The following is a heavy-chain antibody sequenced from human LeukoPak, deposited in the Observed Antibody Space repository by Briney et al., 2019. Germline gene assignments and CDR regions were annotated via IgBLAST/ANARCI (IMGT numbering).Heavy chain of an antibody. D-gene: IGHD3-22*01. V-gene: IGHV3-30-3*01. CDR3: ARLRHRVPPYYYDSSGPGHFDY. Sequence: SGGSLRLSCAASGFTFSSYAMHWVRQAPGKGLEWVAVISYDGSNKYYADSVKGRFTISRDNSKNTLYLQMNSLRAEDTAVYYCARLRHRVPPYYYDSSGPGHFDYWGQGTLVTVSS. CDR2: ISYDGSNK. CDR1: GFTFSSYA. J-gene: IGHJ4*02.